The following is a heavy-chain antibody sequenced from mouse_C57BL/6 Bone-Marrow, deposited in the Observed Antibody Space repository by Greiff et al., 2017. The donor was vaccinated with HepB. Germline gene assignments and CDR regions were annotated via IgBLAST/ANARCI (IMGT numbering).Heavy chain of an antibody. V-gene: IGHV8-8*01. CDR3: SRIEKEGLRPRYWYFDV. D-gene: IGHD2-4*01. CDR1: GFSLSTFGMG. Sequence: QVQLKECGPGILQPSQTLSLTCSFSGFSLSTFGMGVGWLRQPSGKGLEWLAHIWWDDDKYYNPALKSRLTISKDTSKNQVFLKIANVYTADTATYYCSRIEKEGLRPRYWYFDVWGTGTTVTVSS. J-gene: IGHJ1*03. CDR2: IWWDDDK.